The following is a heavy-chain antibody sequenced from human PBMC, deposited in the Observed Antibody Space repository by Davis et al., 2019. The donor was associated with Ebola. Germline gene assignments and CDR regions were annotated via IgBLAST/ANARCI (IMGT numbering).Heavy chain of an antibody. V-gene: IGHV4-39*01. CDR2: IYYSGST. CDR3: ARHFPPLYGMDV. CDR1: GGSISSSSYY. Sequence: PSETLSLTCTVSGGSISSSSYYWGWIRQPPGKGLEWIGSIYYSGSTYYNPSLKSRVTISVDTSKNQFSLKLSSVTAADTAVYYCARHFPPLYGMDVWGQGTTVTVSS. J-gene: IGHJ6*02.